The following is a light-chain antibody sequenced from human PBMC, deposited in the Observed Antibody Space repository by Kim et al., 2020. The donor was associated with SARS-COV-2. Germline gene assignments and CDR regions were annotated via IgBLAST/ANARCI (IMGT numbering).Light chain of an antibody. CDR1: RGHSTDI. V-gene: IGLV4-60*03. Sequence: TVTLTCTLSRGHSTDIIERHQQQPGKAPRYLMKLEKCGSYNKGSGVPDRFSGSSSGADRYLTISNLQSEDEADYFCKSWDRNTGVFGGGTQVTVL. CDR3: KSWDRNTGV. J-gene: IGLJ2*01. CDR2: LEKCGSY.